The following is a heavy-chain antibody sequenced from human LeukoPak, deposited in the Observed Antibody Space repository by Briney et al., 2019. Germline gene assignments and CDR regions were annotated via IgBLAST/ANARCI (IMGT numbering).Heavy chain of an antibody. CDR3: ARRSGVAVAGAFDY. CDR2: ISSSSSYI. D-gene: IGHD6-19*01. Sequence: PGGSLRLSCAASGFTFSSYGMNWVRQAPGKGLEWVSSISSSSSYIYYADSVKGRFSISRDNARNSVYLQMNSLTAEDTAVYFCARRSGVAVAGAFDYWGQGTLVTVSS. J-gene: IGHJ4*02. CDR1: GFTFSSYG. V-gene: IGHV3-21*04.